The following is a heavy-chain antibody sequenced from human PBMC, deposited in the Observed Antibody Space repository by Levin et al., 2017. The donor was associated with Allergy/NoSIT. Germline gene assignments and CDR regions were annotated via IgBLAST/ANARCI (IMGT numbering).Heavy chain of an antibody. V-gene: IGHV3-48*01. Sequence: GGSLRLSCAASGFTFSSYSMNWVRQAPGKGLEWLSYISSGSTTIYYADSVKGRFTISRDNAKNSLSLQLSSLRVEDTAVYYCARAGIPPRPGAGYYYYGLDVWGQGTTVTVSS. CDR2: ISSGSTTI. CDR3: ARAGIPPRPGAGYYYYGLDV. J-gene: IGHJ6*02. CDR1: GFTFSSYS. D-gene: IGHD6-6*01.